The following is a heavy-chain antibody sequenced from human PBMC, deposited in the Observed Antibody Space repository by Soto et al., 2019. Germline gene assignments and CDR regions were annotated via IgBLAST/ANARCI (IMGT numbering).Heavy chain of an antibody. CDR2: IFHRGKA. CDR1: GGSMRNVY. D-gene: IGHD2-15*01. CDR3: ARAHSPTRQFDY. J-gene: IGHJ4*01. V-gene: IGHV4-4*07. Sequence: SETLSLACTVSGGSMRNVYCSWIRQPDGKRLEWIGPIFHRGKAKYNTSLKSRVTISIDTSKSQFSLRLGSVTAADTAVYFCARAHSPTRQFDYWGLGTVVTVSS.